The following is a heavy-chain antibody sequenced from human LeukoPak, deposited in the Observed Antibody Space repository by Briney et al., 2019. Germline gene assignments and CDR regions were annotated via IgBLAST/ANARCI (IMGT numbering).Heavy chain of an antibody. J-gene: IGHJ4*02. D-gene: IGHD3-10*01. CDR1: GGFFSGYY. CDR3: ARAYYYGSGSIYFDY. CDR2: INHSGST. Sequence: SETLSLTCAVYGGFFSGYYWSWIRQSPGKGLERIGEINHSGSTNYNPSLKSRVTISVDTSKNQFSLKLSSVTAADTAVYYRARAYYYGSGSIYFDYWGQGTLVTVSS. V-gene: IGHV4-34*01.